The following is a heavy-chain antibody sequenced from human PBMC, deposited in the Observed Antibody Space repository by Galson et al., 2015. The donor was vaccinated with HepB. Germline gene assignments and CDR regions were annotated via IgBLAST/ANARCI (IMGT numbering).Heavy chain of an antibody. J-gene: IGHJ4*02. V-gene: IGHV1-24*01. CDR3: ATALYNWNYFDY. Sequence: SVKVSCKVSGYTLTELSMHWVRQAPGKGLEWMGGFDPEDGETIYAQKFQGRVTMTEDTSTDTAYMELSSLRSEDTAVYYCATALYNWNYFDYWGQGTLVTVSS. CDR2: FDPEDGET. CDR1: GYTLTELS. D-gene: IGHD1-20*01.